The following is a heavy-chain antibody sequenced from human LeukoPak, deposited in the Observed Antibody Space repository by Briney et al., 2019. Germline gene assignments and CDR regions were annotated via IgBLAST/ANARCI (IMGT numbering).Heavy chain of an antibody. J-gene: IGHJ4*02. CDR1: GFTFNDYT. V-gene: IGHV3-21*01. Sequence: KPGGALRLSCAASGFTFNDYTMHWVRQAPGKGLEWVSSITSSSSYIYYADSVKGRFTVSRGNAKNSLCLQMNSLRAEDTAVYYCARHVVAVGFDYWGQGTLVTVSS. CDR3: ARHVVAVGFDY. CDR2: ITSSSSYI. D-gene: IGHD3-22*01.